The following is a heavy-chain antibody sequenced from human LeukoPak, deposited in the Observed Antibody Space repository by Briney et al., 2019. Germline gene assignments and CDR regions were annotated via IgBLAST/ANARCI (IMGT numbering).Heavy chain of an antibody. Sequence: ASVKVSCKASGYTFTSYYMHWVRQAPGQGLEWMGIINPSGGSTSYAQKFQGRVTMTRDTSTSTVYMELSSLRSEDTAVYYCARGHYGSGSYYMGDLDYWGQGTLVTVSS. CDR1: GYTFTSYY. V-gene: IGHV1-46*01. CDR2: INPSGGST. J-gene: IGHJ4*02. D-gene: IGHD3-10*01. CDR3: ARGHYGSGSYYMGDLDY.